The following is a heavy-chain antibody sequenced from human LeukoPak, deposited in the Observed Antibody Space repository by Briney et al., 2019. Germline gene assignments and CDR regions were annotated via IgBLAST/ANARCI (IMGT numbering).Heavy chain of an antibody. J-gene: IGHJ6*02. CDR3: AREDGYYYYGMDV. CDR1: GGSISSGGYY. Sequence: SQTLSLTCTVSGGSISSGGYYWSWLRQHPGKGLEWIGYIYYSGSTYYNPTLKSRVTISVDTSKNQFSLKLSPVTAADTAVYYCAREDGYYYYGMDVWGQGTTVTVSS. CDR2: IYYSGST. V-gene: IGHV4-31*03.